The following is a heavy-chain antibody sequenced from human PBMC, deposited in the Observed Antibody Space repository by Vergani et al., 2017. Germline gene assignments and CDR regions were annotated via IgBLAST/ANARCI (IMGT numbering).Heavy chain of an antibody. CDR2: INHSGST. CDR3: ARCYIGYCSSTIWRPRYMDF. J-gene: IGHJ6*03. D-gene: IGHD2-2*03. V-gene: IGHV4-34*01. CDR1: GGSFSGYY. Sequence: QVQLQQWGAGLLKPSETLSLTCAVYGGSFSGYYWSWIRQPPGKGLEWRGEINHSGSTNYNPSLKSRVTISVDTSKNQSSLKLSSVTAADTAVYYCARCYIGYCSSTIWRPRYMDFWGKGTMVTVSS.